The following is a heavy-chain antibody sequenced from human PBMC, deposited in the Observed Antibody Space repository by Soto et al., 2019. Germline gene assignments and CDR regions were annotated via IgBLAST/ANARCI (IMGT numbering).Heavy chain of an antibody. Sequence: EVQLVETGGGLIQPGGSMRLSCAASGFTVSSNYMSWVRQAPGTGLEWVSVIYSVGSTSYADSVKGRCTISRDNSKNTLYLQMNSMRADDTAVYYCARGGNSGTYCYYYGMDVWGQGTTVTVSS. CDR1: GFTVSSNY. D-gene: IGHD1-1*01. J-gene: IGHJ6*02. V-gene: IGHV3-53*02. CDR3: ARGGNSGTYCYYYGMDV. CDR2: IYSVGST.